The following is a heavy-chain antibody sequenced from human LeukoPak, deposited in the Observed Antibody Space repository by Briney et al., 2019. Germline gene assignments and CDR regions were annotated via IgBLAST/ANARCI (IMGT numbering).Heavy chain of an antibody. CDR1: GFTFSSYA. CDR2: IWFDGSKK. CDR3: AREGGVVVVPAAMRAFDI. J-gene: IGHJ3*02. D-gene: IGHD2-2*01. V-gene: IGHV3-33*08. Sequence: GGSLRLSCAASGFTFSSYAMSRVRQAPGKGLEWVAAIWFDGSKKYYADSVKGRFTISRDNSKNTVFLEMTSLRAEDTAIYYCAREGGVVVVPAAMRAFDIWGHGTKVTVSS.